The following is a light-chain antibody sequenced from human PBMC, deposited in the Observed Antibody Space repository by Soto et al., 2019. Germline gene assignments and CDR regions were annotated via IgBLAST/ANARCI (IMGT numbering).Light chain of an antibody. J-gene: IGKJ5*01. CDR1: QSVRSSY. CDR2: DTS. V-gene: IGKV3-15*01. Sequence: EIVLTQSPGTLPLSPVERATLSCRASQSVRSSYLAWYQQKPAQAPRLLIYDTSTRATGIPARFSGSGSGTEFTLTISSLQSEDFAVYYCQQYNNWPPITFGQGTRLEIK. CDR3: QQYNNWPPIT.